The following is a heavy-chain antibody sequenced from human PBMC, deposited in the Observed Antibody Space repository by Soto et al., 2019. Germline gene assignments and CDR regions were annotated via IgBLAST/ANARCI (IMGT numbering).Heavy chain of an antibody. J-gene: IGHJ5*02. Sequence: HPGGSLRLSCAVSGFTVSSNYMSWVRQPPGKGPEWVSDIYSGGSTYYADSVKGRFTISRDNSKNTLYLQMNSLRAEDTAVYYCARERDGHNPNWFDLWGQGTLVTVSS. D-gene: IGHD2-8*01. CDR1: GFTVSSNY. CDR3: ARERDGHNPNWFDL. V-gene: IGHV3-53*01. CDR2: IYSGGST.